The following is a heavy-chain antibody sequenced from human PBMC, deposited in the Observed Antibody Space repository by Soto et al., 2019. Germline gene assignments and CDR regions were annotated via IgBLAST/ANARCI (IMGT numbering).Heavy chain of an antibody. CDR2: MNGGGGST. CDR3: AKKSEIAVPRYYFDL. CDR1: GFTFGSYA. J-gene: IGHJ4*02. D-gene: IGHD2-21*01. V-gene: IGHV3-23*01. Sequence: VRLSCAASGFTFGSYAMSWGRQAPGKGLEWVSSMNGGGGSTYYAESVQGRFTISRDNSKDTLYLQMNSLRVEDTAVYYCAKKSEIAVPRYYFDLWGQGTLVTVSS.